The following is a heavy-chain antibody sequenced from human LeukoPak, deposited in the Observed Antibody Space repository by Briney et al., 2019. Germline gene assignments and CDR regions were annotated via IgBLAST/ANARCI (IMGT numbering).Heavy chain of an antibody. Sequence: ASVKVSCKASGYTFTSYDIHWVRQAPGQGLEWMGIVHPSTGSTSFTQKYQGRVTMTSDTSTRTVYMELSSLRSEDTAVYYCAREWVLRLAVNPKGMDVWGQGTTVIVSS. V-gene: IGHV1-46*01. CDR1: GYTFTSYD. CDR2: VHPSTGST. CDR3: AREWVLRLAVNPKGMDV. D-gene: IGHD6-19*01. J-gene: IGHJ6*02.